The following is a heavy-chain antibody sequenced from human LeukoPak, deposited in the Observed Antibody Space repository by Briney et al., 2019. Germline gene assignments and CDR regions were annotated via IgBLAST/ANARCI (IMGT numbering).Heavy chain of an antibody. CDR3: ASSAAGFYGMDV. V-gene: IGHV3-53*04. Sequence: QPGGSLRLSCAASGFTVSSNYMSWVRQAPGKGLEWVSVIYSGGSTYYADSVKGRFTISRHNPKNTLYLQMNSLRAEDTAVYYCASSAAGFYGMDVWGQGTTVTVSS. D-gene: IGHD6-13*01. CDR1: GFTVSSNY. CDR2: IYSGGST. J-gene: IGHJ6*02.